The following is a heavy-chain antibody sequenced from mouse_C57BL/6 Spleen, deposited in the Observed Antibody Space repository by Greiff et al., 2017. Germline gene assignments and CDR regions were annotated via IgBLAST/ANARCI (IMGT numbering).Heavy chain of an antibody. CDR2: IHPNSGST. V-gene: IGHV1-64*01. CDR3: ARESPLFRCDY. Sequence: VQLQQPGAELVKPGASVKLSCKASGYTFTSYWMHWVKQRPGQGLEWIGMIHPNSGSTNYNEKFKSKATLTVDKSSSTAYMQLSSLTSEDSAVYLLARESPLFRCDYWGQGTTLTVSS. J-gene: IGHJ2*01. D-gene: IGHD6-1*01. CDR1: GYTFTSYW.